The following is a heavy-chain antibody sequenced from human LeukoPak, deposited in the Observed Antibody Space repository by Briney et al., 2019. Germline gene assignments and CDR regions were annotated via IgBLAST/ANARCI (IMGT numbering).Heavy chain of an antibody. CDR2: ISYDGSNK. CDR1: GFTFSSYG. V-gene: IGHV3-30*03. J-gene: IGHJ6*02. Sequence: GGSLRLSCAASGFTFSSYGMHWVRRAPGKGLEWVAVISYDGSNKYCADSVKGRFTISRDNSKNTLYLQMNSLRAEDTAVYYCSGMVRGAHCGMDVWGQGTTVTVSS. CDR3: SGMVRGAHCGMDV. D-gene: IGHD3-10*01.